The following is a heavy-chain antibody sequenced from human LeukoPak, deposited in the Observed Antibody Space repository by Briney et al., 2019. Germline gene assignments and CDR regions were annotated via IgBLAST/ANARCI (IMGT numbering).Heavy chain of an antibody. CDR3: ARGCSPGTCSPFDY. D-gene: IGHD2-15*01. CDR1: GFIFSAYR. CDR2: ISSSISTV. J-gene: IGHJ4*02. Sequence: GWALRLSCPACGFIFSAYRMNWVRQAPGTGLDCVSYISSSISTVYYADSVRGRFTISRDNAKNSLYLQMNSLRDEDTAVYYCARGCSPGTCSPFDYWGQGTLVTVSS. V-gene: IGHV3-48*02.